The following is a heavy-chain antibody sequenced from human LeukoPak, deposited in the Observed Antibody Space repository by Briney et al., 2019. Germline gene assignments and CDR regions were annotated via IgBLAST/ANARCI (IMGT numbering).Heavy chain of an antibody. CDR2: IFPSGGEI. J-gene: IGHJ4*02. D-gene: IGHD3-22*01. CDR3: ASADYYDSSGYYDVWDY. CDR1: GFTFSTFA. Sequence: GGSLRLSCAASGFTFSTFAMIWVRQPPGKGLEWVSSIFPSGGEIHYADSVRGRFTISRDNSKNTLYLQMNSLRAEDTAVYYCASADYYDSSGYYDVWDYWGQGTLVTVSS. V-gene: IGHV3-23*01.